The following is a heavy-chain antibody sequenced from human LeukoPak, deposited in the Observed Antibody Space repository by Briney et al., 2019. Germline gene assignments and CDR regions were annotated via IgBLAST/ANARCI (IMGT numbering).Heavy chain of an antibody. D-gene: IGHD2/OR15-2a*01. CDR2: ISHGGTT. Sequence: SETLSLTCGVSGGSIDITNYWGWVRQAPGKGLEWIGEISHGGTTNYNPSLRSRVAMSLDRANNQFSLSLTSVTAADTAVYYCTRENRPFCPFAYWGQGVLVTVSS. CDR1: GGSIDITNY. J-gene: IGHJ4*02. CDR3: TRENRPFCPFAY. V-gene: IGHV4-4*02.